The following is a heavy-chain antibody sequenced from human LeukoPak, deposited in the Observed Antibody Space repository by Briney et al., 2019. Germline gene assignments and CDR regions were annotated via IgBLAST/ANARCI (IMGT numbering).Heavy chain of an antibody. CDR3: AKGPLGSYYVGSGNWYFDL. CDR2: ISYDGSNK. Sequence: GGSLRLSCAASGFTFSSYGMHWVRQAPGKGLEWVAVISYDGSNKYYADSVKGRFTISRGNSKNTLYLQMNSLRAEDTAVYYCAKGPLGSYYVGSGNWYFDLWGRGTLVTVSS. V-gene: IGHV3-30*18. D-gene: IGHD1-26*01. J-gene: IGHJ2*01. CDR1: GFTFSSYG.